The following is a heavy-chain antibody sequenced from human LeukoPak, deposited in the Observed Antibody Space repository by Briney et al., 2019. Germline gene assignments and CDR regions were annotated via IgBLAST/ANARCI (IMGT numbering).Heavy chain of an antibody. CDR1: GFTVSSNY. CDR2: TYSGGSS. Sequence: GGSLRLSCAASGFTVSSNYMSWVRQAPGKGLEWVSVTYSGGSSNYADSVKGRFTISRDDSKNTLYLQMNSLRAEDTAVYYCAIQLWLNSWGQGTLVTVSS. V-gene: IGHV3-53*01. D-gene: IGHD5-18*01. CDR3: AIQLWLNS. J-gene: IGHJ5*02.